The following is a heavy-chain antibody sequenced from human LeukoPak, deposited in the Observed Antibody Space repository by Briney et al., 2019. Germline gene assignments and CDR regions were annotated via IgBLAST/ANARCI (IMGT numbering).Heavy chain of an antibody. V-gene: IGHV4-61*01. CDR2: IYYSGST. Sequence: SETPSLTCTVSGGSVSSGSYYWSWIRQPPGKGLEWIGYIYYSGSTNYNPSLKSRVTISVDTSKNQFSLKLSSVTAADTAVYYCARGPYYDILTGYLNWFDPWGQGTLVTVSS. CDR1: GGSVSSGSYY. J-gene: IGHJ5*02. D-gene: IGHD3-9*01. CDR3: ARGPYYDILTGYLNWFDP.